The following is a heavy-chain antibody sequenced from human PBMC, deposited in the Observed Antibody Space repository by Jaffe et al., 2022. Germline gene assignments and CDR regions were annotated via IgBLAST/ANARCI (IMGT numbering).Heavy chain of an antibody. CDR2: ISPDGSST. CDR1: GFTFSSYW. CDR3: VGVGT. Sequence: EVQLVESGGGLVQPGGSLRLSCAASGFTFSSYWMHWVRQVPGKGLVWVSCISPDGSSTTYADSVKGRFTISRDNAKNTLHLQMNSLRAEDTAVFYCVGVGTWGQGTLVTVSS. J-gene: IGHJ5*02. V-gene: IGHV3-74*01. D-gene: IGHD6-13*01.